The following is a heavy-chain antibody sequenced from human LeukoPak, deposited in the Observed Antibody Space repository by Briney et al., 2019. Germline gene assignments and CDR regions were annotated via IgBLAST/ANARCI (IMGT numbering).Heavy chain of an antibody. CDR2: IYYSGST. Sequence: SETLSLTCTVSGGSISGGKDFWGWIRQPPGKGLEWIGSIYYSGSTYYNPSLKSRVTISVDTSRNEFSLQVRSVTAADTAVYCCARRGITYSTSFFEYWGQGTLVTVSS. CDR3: ARRGITYSTSFFEY. V-gene: IGHV4-39*01. D-gene: IGHD6-13*01. CDR1: GGSISGGKDF. J-gene: IGHJ4*02.